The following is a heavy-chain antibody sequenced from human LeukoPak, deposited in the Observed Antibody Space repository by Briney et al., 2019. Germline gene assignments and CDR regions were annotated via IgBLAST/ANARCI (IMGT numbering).Heavy chain of an antibody. J-gene: IGHJ4*02. Sequence: ASVKVSCKASGGTFSSYAISWVRQAPGQGLEWMGGIIPIFGTANYAQKFQGRVTITADESTSTAYMELSSLRSEDTAVYYCASLDPAAALFGWGQGTLVTVSS. CDR2: IIPIFGTA. D-gene: IGHD6-13*01. CDR1: GGTFSSYA. V-gene: IGHV1-69*01. CDR3: ASLDPAAALFG.